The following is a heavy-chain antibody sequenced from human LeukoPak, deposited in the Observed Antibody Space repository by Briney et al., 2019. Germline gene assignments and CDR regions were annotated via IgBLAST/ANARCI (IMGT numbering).Heavy chain of an antibody. J-gene: IGHJ4*02. CDR3: ARSIPLDYGGNGGDFDY. CDR2: ISYDGSNK. D-gene: IGHD4-23*01. Sequence: GGSLRLSCAASGFTFSSYAMHWVRQAPGKGLEWVAVISYDGSNKYYADSVKGRFTISRDNSKNTLFLQMNNLRAEDTAVYYCARSIPLDYGGNGGDFDYWGQGALVTVSS. V-gene: IGHV3-30*04. CDR1: GFTFSSYA.